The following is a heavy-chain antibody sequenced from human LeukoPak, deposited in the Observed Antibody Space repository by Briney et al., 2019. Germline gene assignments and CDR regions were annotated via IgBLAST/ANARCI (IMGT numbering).Heavy chain of an antibody. Sequence: ASVKVSCKASGYTFTGYYMHWVRQAPGQGLEWMGWINPNSGGTNYAQKFQGRVTMTRDTSISTAYMELSRLRSGDTAVYYCAQNSPRGYSYGRGPFDYWGQGTLVTVSS. CDR2: INPNSGGT. V-gene: IGHV1-2*02. D-gene: IGHD5-18*01. J-gene: IGHJ4*02. CDR3: AQNSPRGYSYGRGPFDY. CDR1: GYTFTGYY.